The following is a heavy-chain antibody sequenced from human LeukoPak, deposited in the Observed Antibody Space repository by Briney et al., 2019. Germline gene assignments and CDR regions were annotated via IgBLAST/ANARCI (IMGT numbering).Heavy chain of an antibody. CDR1: GFTFDDYA. Sequence: GGSLRLSCAASGFTFDDYAMHWVRQAPGKGLEWVSGISWNSGSIGYADSVKGRFTISRDNAKNSLYLQMNSLRAEDTAVYYCARVGAAAVYYFDYWGQGTLVTVSS. D-gene: IGHD6-13*01. CDR3: ARVGAAAVYYFDY. J-gene: IGHJ4*02. V-gene: IGHV3-9*01. CDR2: ISWNSGSI.